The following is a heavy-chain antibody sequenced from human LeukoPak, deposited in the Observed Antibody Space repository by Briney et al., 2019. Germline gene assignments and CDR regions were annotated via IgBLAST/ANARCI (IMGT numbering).Heavy chain of an antibody. CDR3: ARGTVTTEGCILY. D-gene: IGHD4-17*01. CDR2: IIPIFGTA. J-gene: IGHJ4*02. CDR1: GGTFISYA. V-gene: IGHV1-69*06. Sequence: ASVKVSCKASGGTFISYAISWVRQAPGQGLEWMGGIIPIFGTANYAQKFQGRVTITADKSTSTAYMELSRLRSDDTAVYYCARGTVTTEGCILYWGQGTLVTVSS.